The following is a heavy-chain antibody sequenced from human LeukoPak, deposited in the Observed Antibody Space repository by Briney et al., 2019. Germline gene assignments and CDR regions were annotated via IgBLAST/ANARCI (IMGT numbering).Heavy chain of an antibody. D-gene: IGHD5-24*01. J-gene: IGHJ6*03. Sequence: SETLSLTCTVSGGSISSYYWSWIRQPAGKGLEWIGRIYTSGNTNYNPSLKSRVTISIDTSKNQFSLKLSSVTAADTAMYYCARDSPTPRDGYNLNYYYYYMDVWGKGTTVTVSS. CDR2: IYTSGNT. CDR3: ARDSPTPRDGYNLNYYYYYMDV. CDR1: GGSISSYY. V-gene: IGHV4-4*07.